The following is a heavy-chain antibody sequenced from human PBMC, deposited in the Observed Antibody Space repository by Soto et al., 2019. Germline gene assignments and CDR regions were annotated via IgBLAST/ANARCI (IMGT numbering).Heavy chain of an antibody. J-gene: IGHJ6*02. CDR1: GGSISSSSYY. Sequence: PSGTLALTCTVSGGSISSSSYYWGWIRQPPGKGLEWIGSIYYSGSTYYNPSLKSRVTISVDTSKNQFSLKLSSVTAADTAVYYCARQINDILTGRYYYGMDVWGQGTTVTVSS. CDR3: ARQINDILTGRYYYGMDV. V-gene: IGHV4-39*01. D-gene: IGHD3-9*01. CDR2: IYYSGST.